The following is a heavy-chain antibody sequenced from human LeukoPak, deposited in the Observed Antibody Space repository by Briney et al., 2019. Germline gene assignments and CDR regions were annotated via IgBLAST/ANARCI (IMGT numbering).Heavy chain of an antibody. CDR3: ARGRDGGSYLNY. Sequence: GRSLRLSCAASGFTFSSYAMHWVRQAPGKGLEWVAVISYDGSNKYYADSVKGRFTISRDNSKNTLYLQMNSLRAEDTAVYNCARGRDGGSYLNYWGRGTLVTVSS. D-gene: IGHD1-26*01. V-gene: IGHV3-30-3*01. CDR1: GFTFSSYA. J-gene: IGHJ4*02. CDR2: ISYDGSNK.